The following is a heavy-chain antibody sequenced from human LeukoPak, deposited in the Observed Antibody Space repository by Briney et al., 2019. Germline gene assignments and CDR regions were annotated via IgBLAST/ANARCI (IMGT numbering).Heavy chain of an antibody. CDR3: ARGPTYYDFWSGPGISDY. V-gene: IGHV4-61*02. J-gene: IGHJ4*02. CDR2: IYTSGST. CDR1: GGSISSGSYY. D-gene: IGHD3-3*01. Sequence: PSETLSLTCTVSGGSISSGSYYWSWIRQPAGKGLEWIGRIYTSGSTNYNPSLKSRVTISVDTSKNQFSLKLSSVTAADTAVYYCARGPTYYDFWSGPGISDYWGQGTLVTVSS.